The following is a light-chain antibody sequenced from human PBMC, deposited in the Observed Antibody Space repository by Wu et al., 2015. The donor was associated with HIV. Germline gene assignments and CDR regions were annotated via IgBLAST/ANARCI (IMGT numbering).Light chain of an antibody. CDR2: AVS. CDR3: QQRSNWPLFT. V-gene: IGKV3-11*01. J-gene: IGKJ3*01. CDR1: QSISNN. Sequence: EIVMTQSPATLSVSPGERATLSCRASQSISNNLGWYQQKPGQAPRLLIYAVSTRATGIPARFSGSGSGTDFTLTISSLEPEDFAVYYCQQRSNWPLFTFGPGTKVDIK.